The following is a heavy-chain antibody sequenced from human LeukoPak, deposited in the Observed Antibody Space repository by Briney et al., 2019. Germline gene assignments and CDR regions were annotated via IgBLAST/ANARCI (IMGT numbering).Heavy chain of an antibody. CDR2: IYPGDSDT. D-gene: IGHD3-22*01. V-gene: IGHV5-51*01. J-gene: IGHJ4*02. Sequence: GESLKISCKGSGYSFTSYWIGWVRQTPGKGLEWVGIIYPGDSDTRSSPSFPGQVTISADKSTSTAYLQWSSLKASHTAMYYCARPHYYDSRGLNTDYWGQGTLVTVSS. CDR3: ARPHYYDSRGLNTDY. CDR1: GYSFTSYW.